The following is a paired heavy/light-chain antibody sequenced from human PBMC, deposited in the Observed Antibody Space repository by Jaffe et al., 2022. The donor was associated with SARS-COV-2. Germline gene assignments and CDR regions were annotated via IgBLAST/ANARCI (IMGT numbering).Heavy chain of an antibody. V-gene: IGHV1-24*01. D-gene: IGHD5-18*01. CDR1: GYSLTELS. J-gene: IGHJ4*02. CDR3: TVQRGFSYPFFAF. Sequence: QVQLVQSGAEVKKPGASVKVSCKVSGYSLTELSMHWVRQSPGKGLEWMGGFDPEDDETIYAQDFQGRVTMTEDTSTGTASMELSGLRSEDTAVYYCTVQRGFSYPFFAFWGQGTLVTVSS. CDR2: FDPEDDET.
Light chain of an antibody. V-gene: IGKV1-39*01. Sequence: DIQMTQSPSSLSASVGDRITITCRASQSIRSFLNWYQQKPGKAPKVLIYGASSLQSGVPSRFSGSGSGTYFTLIVSSLQPEDFATYFCQQSYSSPWTFGQGTKVEIK. CDR1: QSIRSF. CDR3: QQSYSSPWT. CDR2: GAS. J-gene: IGKJ1*01.